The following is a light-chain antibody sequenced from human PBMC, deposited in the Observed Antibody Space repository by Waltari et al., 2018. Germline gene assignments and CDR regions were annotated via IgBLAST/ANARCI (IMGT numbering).Light chain of an antibody. CDR3: QHYYRFPLA. Sequence: IQMTQSPSSLSASVGDRVTITCRASQDITNDLAWYQQKPGEIPRLLIFEASSLQSGVPSRFSGSGSGTDFTLTISSLQSEDFATYYCQHYYRFPLAFGGGTKVEVK. J-gene: IGKJ4*01. CDR2: EAS. V-gene: IGKV1-6*01. CDR1: QDITND.